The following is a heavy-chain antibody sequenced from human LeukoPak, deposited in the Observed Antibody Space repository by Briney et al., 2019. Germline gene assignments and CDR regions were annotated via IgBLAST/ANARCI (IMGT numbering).Heavy chain of an antibody. J-gene: IGHJ4*02. Sequence: SVKVSCKASRGTFSSYAISWVRQAPGQGLEWLGRIIPIFGTANYAQKFQGRVTIATDESTSTAYMELSSLRSEDTAVYYCARTLYSGSYYPDYWGQGTLVTVSS. CDR2: IIPIFGTA. V-gene: IGHV1-69*05. CDR3: ARTLYSGSYYPDY. D-gene: IGHD1-26*01. CDR1: RGTFSSYA.